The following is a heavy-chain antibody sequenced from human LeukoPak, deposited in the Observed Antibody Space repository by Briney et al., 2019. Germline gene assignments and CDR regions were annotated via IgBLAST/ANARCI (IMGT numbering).Heavy chain of an antibody. CDR2: IKSKTDGGTT. CDR1: GFTFSNAW. V-gene: IGHV3-15*01. CDR3: TTDQQGYYDYVWGSYTAFDI. D-gene: IGHD3-16*01. J-gene: IGHJ3*02. Sequence: GGSLRLSYAASGFTFSNAWMSWVRQAPGKGLEWVGRIKSKTDGGTTDYAAPVKGRFTISRDDSKNTLYLQMNSLKTEDTAVYYCTTDQQGYYDYVWGSYTAFDIWGQGTMVTVSS.